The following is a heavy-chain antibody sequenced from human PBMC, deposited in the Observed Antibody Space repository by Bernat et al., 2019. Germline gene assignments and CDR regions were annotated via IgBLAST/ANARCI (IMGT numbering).Heavy chain of an antibody. J-gene: IGHJ6*02. CDR2: IYYSGST. CDR1: GGSINSSSYY. V-gene: IGHV4-39*01. D-gene: IGHD1-14*01. CDR3: AVTTGYYHGIDV. Sequence: QLQLQESGPGLVKPSETLSLTCTVSGGSINSSSYYCGWIRQPPGKGLEWIGSIYYSGSTYYNPSLKSRVTISVDTSKNQFSLKLSSVTAADTAVYYCAVTTGYYHGIDVWGQGTTVNVSS.